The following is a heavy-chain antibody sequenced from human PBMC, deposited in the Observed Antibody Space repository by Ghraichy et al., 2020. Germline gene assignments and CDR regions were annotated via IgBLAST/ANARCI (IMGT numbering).Heavy chain of an antibody. CDR2: IHYSGST. V-gene: IGHV4-59*01. Sequence: SETLSLTCTVSGGSISGYFWSWIRQPPGKGLEWIGYIHYSGSTNYNPSLESRVTMSVDTSKYQFSLKLSSVTAADTAVYYCASTAYWGFLGYYFDSWGQGTLVTVSS. CDR1: GGSISGYF. J-gene: IGHJ4*02. D-gene: IGHD2-8*02. CDR3: ASTAYWGFLGYYFDS.